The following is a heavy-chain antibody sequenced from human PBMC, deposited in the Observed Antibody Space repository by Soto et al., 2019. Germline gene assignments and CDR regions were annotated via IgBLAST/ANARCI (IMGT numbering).Heavy chain of an antibody. Sequence: ASVKVSCKASGYTFSSYDINWVRQAPGQGLEWMGWMNPTSGNTGSAQKFQGRVSMTRDSSLSTAYLELSSLRPEDTAVYFCARPSTRYYEDSNDAFEIWEQGTVVTVSS. J-gene: IGHJ3*02. CDR2: MNPTSGNT. D-gene: IGHD3-22*01. CDR1: GYTFSSYD. V-gene: IGHV1-8*01. CDR3: ARPSTRYYEDSNDAFEI.